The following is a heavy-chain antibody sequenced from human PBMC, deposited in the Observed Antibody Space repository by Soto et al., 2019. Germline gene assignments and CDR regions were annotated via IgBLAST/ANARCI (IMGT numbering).Heavy chain of an antibody. V-gene: IGHV6-1*01. CDR3: ARGGIAARLSAFDI. J-gene: IGHJ3*02. D-gene: IGHD6-6*01. CDR1: GDSVSSNSAA. Sequence: PSQTLSLTCAISGDSVSSNSAAWNWIRQSPSRGLEWLGRSYYRSKWYNDYAVSVKSRITINPDTSKNQFSLQLNSVTPEDTAVYYCARGGIAARLSAFDIWGQGTMVTVSS. CDR2: SYYRSKWYN.